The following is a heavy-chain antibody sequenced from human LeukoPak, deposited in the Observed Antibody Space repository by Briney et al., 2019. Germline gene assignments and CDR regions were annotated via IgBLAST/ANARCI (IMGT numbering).Heavy chain of an antibody. V-gene: IGHV3-21*01. CDR3: AKDSGGSGSHEADY. J-gene: IGHJ4*02. Sequence: GGSLRLSCAASGFAFSSYSMNWLRQAPGKGLEWVSSISSSSSYIYYADSVKGRFTISRDNAKNSLYLQMNSLRAEDTAVYYCAKDSGGSGSHEADYWGQGTLVTVSS. D-gene: IGHD3-10*01. CDR1: GFAFSSYS. CDR2: ISSSSSYI.